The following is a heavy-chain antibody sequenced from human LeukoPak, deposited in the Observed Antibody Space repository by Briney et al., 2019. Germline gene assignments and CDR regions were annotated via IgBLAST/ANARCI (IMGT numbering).Heavy chain of an antibody. J-gene: IGHJ6*03. CDR1: GFTFDDYA. D-gene: IGHD3-22*01. CDR2: ISGSGSTI. Sequence: GGSLRLSCAASGFTFDDYAMHWVRQAPGKGLEWVSAISGSGSTIYYADSVKGRFTISRDNAKNSLYLQMNSLRAEDTAVYYCARVNYYDSSGYYYPYYYYYMDVWGKGTTVTISS. CDR3: ARVNYYDSSGYYYPYYYYYMDV. V-gene: IGHV3-48*03.